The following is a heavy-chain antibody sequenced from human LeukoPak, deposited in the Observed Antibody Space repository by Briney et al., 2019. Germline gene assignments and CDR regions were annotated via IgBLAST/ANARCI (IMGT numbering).Heavy chain of an antibody. CDR1: GGSISSGGYY. Sequence: PSETLSLTCTVSGGSISSGGYYWSWIRQHPGQGLEWIGYIYYSGSTYYNPSLKSRVTISVDTSKNQFSLKLSSVTAADTAVYYCARTIFGRPGYFDYWGQGTLVTVSS. V-gene: IGHV4-31*03. CDR3: ARTIFGRPGYFDY. CDR2: IYYSGST. J-gene: IGHJ4*02. D-gene: IGHD3-3*01.